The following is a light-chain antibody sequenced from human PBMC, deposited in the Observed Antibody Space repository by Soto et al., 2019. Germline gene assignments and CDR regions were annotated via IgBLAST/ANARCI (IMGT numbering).Light chain of an antibody. Sequence: QSVLTQPASVSGSPGQSITISCTGTSSDVGNYKYVSWYQQHPGKAPKLMIYEVSNRPSGVSNRFSGSKSGNTASLTISGLQAEDEADYYCSSYTSSSTLPYVFGTGTKVTVL. V-gene: IGLV2-14*01. CDR3: SSYTSSSTLPYV. J-gene: IGLJ1*01. CDR1: SSDVGNYKY. CDR2: EVS.